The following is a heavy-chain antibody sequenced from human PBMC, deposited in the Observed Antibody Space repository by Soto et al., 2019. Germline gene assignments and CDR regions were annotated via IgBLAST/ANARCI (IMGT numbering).Heavy chain of an antibody. J-gene: IGHJ4*02. Sequence: GASVKVSCKASGGTFSNYAISWVRQAPGQGPEWMGGIIPFFATSNYAQKFQGRATITADESTSTAYMELSSLRSDDTAMYYCARDAGYRIAAVLYYLDFWGQGTQFTVSS. CDR1: GGTFSNYA. D-gene: IGHD6-6*01. V-gene: IGHV1-69*13. CDR3: ARDAGYRIAAVLYYLDF. CDR2: IIPFFATS.